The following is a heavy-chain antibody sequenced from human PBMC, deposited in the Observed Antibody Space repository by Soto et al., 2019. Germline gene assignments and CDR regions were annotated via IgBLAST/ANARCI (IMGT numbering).Heavy chain of an antibody. CDR1: GYPFSNYH. CDR2: IDPDNGRT. V-gene: IGHV1-46*03. Sequence: QVLLEQSGAEVRRPRASVKISCQASGYPFSNYHMHWVRQAPGQGLEWMGMIDPDNGRTKFAQSLQGRVTMTRDTSTNSVYMELRALKSEDTAIYFCTRISRSFDYWGQGSHVTVSS. J-gene: IGHJ4*02. CDR3: TRISRSFDY.